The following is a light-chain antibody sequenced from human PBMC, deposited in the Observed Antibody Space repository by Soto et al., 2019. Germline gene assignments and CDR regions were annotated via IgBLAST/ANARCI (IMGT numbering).Light chain of an antibody. CDR1: QSVSSN. Sequence: EIVMTQSPATLSVSPGERATLSCRASQSVSSNLAWYQQKPGQAPRLLIYGASTRATGIPARFSGSGSWTEFTITISGLQSEDFVVYYCQQYNNWPPLTVGGGNKVEIK. J-gene: IGKJ4*01. V-gene: IGKV3-15*01. CDR3: QQYNNWPPLT. CDR2: GAS.